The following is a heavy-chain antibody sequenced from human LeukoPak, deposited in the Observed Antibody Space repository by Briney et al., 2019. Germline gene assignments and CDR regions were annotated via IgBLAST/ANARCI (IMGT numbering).Heavy chain of an antibody. CDR2: INHSGST. J-gene: IGHJ4*02. CDR3: ARATVVTPPYYFDY. V-gene: IGHV4-34*01. Sequence: SETLSLTCAVYGGSFSGYYWSWIRQPPGKGLERIGEINHSGSTNYNPSLKSRVTISVDTSKNQFSLKLSSVTAADTAVYYCARATVVTPPYYFDYWGQGTLVTVSS. D-gene: IGHD4-23*01. CDR1: GGSFSGYY.